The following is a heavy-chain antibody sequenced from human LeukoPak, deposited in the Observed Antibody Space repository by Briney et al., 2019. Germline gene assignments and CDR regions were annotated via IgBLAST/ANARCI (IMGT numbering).Heavy chain of an antibody. CDR2: MNPNSGKT. Sequence: GASVKVSCKASGYTFTSYDIHWVRQDPGRGLDYLGWMNPNSGKTGYTQKFQGRFSMTRDTSISTAYLELNSLRSEDTAVYYCARGAGFSFGAQSYYQLSLWGPGTLVTASS. CDR3: ARGAGFSFGAQSYYQLSL. D-gene: IGHD3-10*01. V-gene: IGHV1-8*01. J-gene: IGHJ4*02. CDR1: GYTFTSYD.